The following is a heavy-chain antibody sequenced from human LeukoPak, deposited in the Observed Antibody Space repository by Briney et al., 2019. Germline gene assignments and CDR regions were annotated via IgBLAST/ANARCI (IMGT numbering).Heavy chain of an antibody. CDR3: ARAGGSYQVFDY. V-gene: IGHV3-48*01. D-gene: IGHD1-26*01. CDR1: GFTFNSYS. J-gene: IGHJ4*02. CDR2: ISSSSGTI. Sequence: GGSLRLSCAASGFTFNSYSMNWVRQAPGKGLEWVSYISSSSGTIYYADSVKGRFTISRDNAKNSLYLQMNSLRAEDTAVYYCARAGGSYQVFDYWGQGTLVTVSS.